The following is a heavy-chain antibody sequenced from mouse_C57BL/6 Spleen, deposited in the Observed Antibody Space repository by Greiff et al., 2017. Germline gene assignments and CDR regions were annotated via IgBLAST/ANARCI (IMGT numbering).Heavy chain of an antibody. CDR3: ARHAIYYDYDVDYFDY. Sequence: VQLVESGPGLVAPSQSLSITCTVSGFSLTSYGVHWVRQPPGKGLEWLVVIWSDGSTTYNSALKSRLSISKDNSKSQVFLKMNSLQTDDTAMYYCARHAIYYDYDVDYFDYWGQGTTLTVSS. D-gene: IGHD2-4*01. J-gene: IGHJ2*01. CDR1: GFSLTSYG. V-gene: IGHV2-6-1*01. CDR2: IWSDGST.